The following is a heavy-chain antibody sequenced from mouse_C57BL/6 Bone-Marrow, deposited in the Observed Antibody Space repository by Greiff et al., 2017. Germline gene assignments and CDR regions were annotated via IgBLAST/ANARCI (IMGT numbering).Heavy chain of an antibody. CDR1: GFTFSSYG. D-gene: IGHD1-1*01. V-gene: IGHV5-6*01. CDR3: ARNLFVPGWFAY. J-gene: IGHJ3*01. CDR2: ISSGGSYT. Sequence: EVQLVESGGDLVKPGGSLKLSCAASGFTFSSYGMSWVRQTPDKRLEWVATISSGGSYTYYPDSVKGRFTISRDNAKNTLYLQMSSLKSEDTAMYYCARNLFVPGWFAYWGQGTLVTVSA.